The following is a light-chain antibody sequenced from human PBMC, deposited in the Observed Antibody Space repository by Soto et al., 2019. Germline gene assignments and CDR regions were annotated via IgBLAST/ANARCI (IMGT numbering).Light chain of an antibody. J-gene: IGLJ2*01. V-gene: IGLV2-14*01. CDR1: SSDVGDFNY. Sequence: QSALTQPASVSGSPGQSITISCTGTSSDVGDFNYVSWYQQHAGKAPKLLIYEVVERPSGISDRFSGSKSGNTASLTISGLQTEDEADYYCSSYTRSITLKFGGGTKLTVL. CDR3: SSYTRSITLK. CDR2: EVV.